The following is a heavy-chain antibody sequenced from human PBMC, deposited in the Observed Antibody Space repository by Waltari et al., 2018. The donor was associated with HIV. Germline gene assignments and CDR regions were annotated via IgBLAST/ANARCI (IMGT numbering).Heavy chain of an antibody. D-gene: IGHD5-18*01. J-gene: IGHJ3*02. CDR1: GGSFSGYY. Sequence: QVQLQQWGAGLLKPSETLSLTCAVYGGSFSGYYWSWIRQPPGKGLEWIGEINHSGSTNYNPSLKSRVTISVDTSKNQFSLKLSSVTAADTAVYYCARALDTADAFDIWGQGTMVTVSS. V-gene: IGHV4-34*01. CDR3: ARALDTADAFDI. CDR2: INHSGST.